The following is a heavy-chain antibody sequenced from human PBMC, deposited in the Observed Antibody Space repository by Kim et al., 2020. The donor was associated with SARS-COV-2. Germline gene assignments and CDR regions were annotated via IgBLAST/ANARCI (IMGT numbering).Heavy chain of an antibody. V-gene: IGHV3-48*03. Sequence: GGSLRLSCAASGFTFSSYEMNWVRQAPGKGLEWVSYISSSGSTIYYADSVKGRFTISRDNAKNSLYLQMNSLRAEDTAVYYCARAFEYYGSGSYYKLDGMDVWGQGTTVTVSS. CDR2: ISSSGSTI. CDR1: GFTFSSYE. CDR3: ARAFEYYGSGSYYKLDGMDV. J-gene: IGHJ6*02. D-gene: IGHD3-10*01.